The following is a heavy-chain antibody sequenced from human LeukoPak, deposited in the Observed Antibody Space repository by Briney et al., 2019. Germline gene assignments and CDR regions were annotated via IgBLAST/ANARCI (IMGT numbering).Heavy chain of an antibody. Sequence: PSETLSLTCAVYGGSFSGYYWSWIRQPPGKGLEWIGYIYYSGSTNYNPSLKSRVTISVDTSKNQFSLKLSSVTAADTAVYYCARGLVTASAWGQGTLVTVSS. CDR1: GGSFSGYY. CDR2: IYYSGST. J-gene: IGHJ4*02. D-gene: IGHD3-9*01. CDR3: ARGLVTASA. V-gene: IGHV4-59*01.